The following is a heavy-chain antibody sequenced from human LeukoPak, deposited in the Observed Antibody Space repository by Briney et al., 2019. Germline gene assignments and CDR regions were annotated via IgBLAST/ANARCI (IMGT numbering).Heavy chain of an antibody. CDR3: ARANGRSPFDP. Sequence: SETLSLTCAVYGGSFSGYYWSWIRQPPGKGLEWIGEINPSGSTKYNPSLKSRVTKSVDTSKNQFSLKLSSVTAADTAVYYCARANGRSPFDPWGQGTLVTVSS. CDR1: GGSFSGYY. J-gene: IGHJ5*02. V-gene: IGHV4-34*01. CDR2: INPSGST.